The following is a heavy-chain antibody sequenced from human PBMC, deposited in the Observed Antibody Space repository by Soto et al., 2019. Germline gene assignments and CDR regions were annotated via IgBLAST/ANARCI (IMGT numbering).Heavy chain of an antibody. CDR1: GGSISSYY. Sequence: PSETLSLTCTVSGGSISSYYWSWIRQPPGKGLERIGYIYYSGSTNYNPSLKSRVTISVDTSKNQFSLKLSSVTAADTAVYYCARVRPKEAFDIWGQGTMVTVSS. J-gene: IGHJ3*02. CDR2: IYYSGST. CDR3: ARVRPKEAFDI. V-gene: IGHV4-59*01.